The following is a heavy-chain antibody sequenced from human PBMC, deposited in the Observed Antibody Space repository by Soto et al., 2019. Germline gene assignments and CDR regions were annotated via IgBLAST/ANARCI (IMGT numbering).Heavy chain of an antibody. J-gene: IGHJ4*02. V-gene: IGHV3-74*01. CDR1: GFTFNSYW. CDR2: INSDGSST. CDR3: ATHLPNY. Sequence: EVQLVESGGGLVQPGGSLRLSCAASGFTFNSYWMHWVRQAPGKGLVWVSRINSDGSSTYYADPVKGRVTISRDNAKHTLYLQRNSLRAEDTAVYYCATHLPNYWGQGTLVTVSS.